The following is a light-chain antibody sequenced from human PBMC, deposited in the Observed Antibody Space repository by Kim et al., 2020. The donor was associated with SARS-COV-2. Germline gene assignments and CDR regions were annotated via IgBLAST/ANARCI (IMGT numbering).Light chain of an antibody. CDR2: EVN. CDR1: SSDVGGYNY. J-gene: IGLJ2*01. Sequence: GQSVTISCTGTSSDVGGYNYVSWYQHHPGKAPKLMIYEVNKPPSGVPDRFSGSESGNPASLTVSGLQAEDEADYYCNSYADTNNLIFGGGTQLTVL. CDR3: NSYADTNNLI. V-gene: IGLV2-8*01.